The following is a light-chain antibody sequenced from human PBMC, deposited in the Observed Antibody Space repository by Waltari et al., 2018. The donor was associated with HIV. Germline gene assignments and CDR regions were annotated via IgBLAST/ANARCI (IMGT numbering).Light chain of an antibody. CDR3: CSYAGTSTDV. Sequence: QSALTQPASVSGSPGQSITISCTGTSSDVASYNLVSWYQHHPGKAPKVMIYAVTKRPSWVSDRFSGSKSGNTASLTIPGRQAEDEADYYCCSYAGTSTDVFGTGTKVTVL. V-gene: IGLV2-23*02. CDR2: AVT. CDR1: SSDVASYNL. J-gene: IGLJ1*01.